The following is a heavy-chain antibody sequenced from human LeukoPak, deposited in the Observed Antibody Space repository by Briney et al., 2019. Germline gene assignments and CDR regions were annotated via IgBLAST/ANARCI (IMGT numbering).Heavy chain of an antibody. D-gene: IGHD1-26*01. Sequence: PGGSLRLSCAASGFTFSSYAMSWVRQAPGKGLEWVSAISGSGGRTYYADSVKGRFTISRDNSKNTLYLQMNSLRAEDTAVYYCAKGDSGSYSTFDYWGQGTLVTVSS. CDR1: GFTFSSYA. J-gene: IGHJ4*02. CDR2: ISGSGGRT. CDR3: AKGDSGSYSTFDY. V-gene: IGHV3-23*01.